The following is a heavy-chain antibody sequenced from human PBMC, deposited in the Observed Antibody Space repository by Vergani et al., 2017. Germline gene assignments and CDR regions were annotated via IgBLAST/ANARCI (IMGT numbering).Heavy chain of an antibody. CDR1: GFTFSSYE. CDR2: ISGSGGST. Sequence: EVQLVESGGGLVQPGGSLRLSCAASGFTFSSYEMNWVRQAPGKGLEWVSAISGSGGSTYYADSVKGRFTISRDNSKNTLYLQMNSLRAEDTAVYYCAKVKDIVVVPAAIRAFDIWGQGTMVTVSS. V-gene: IGHV3-23*04. J-gene: IGHJ3*02. D-gene: IGHD2-2*02. CDR3: AKVKDIVVVPAAIRAFDI.